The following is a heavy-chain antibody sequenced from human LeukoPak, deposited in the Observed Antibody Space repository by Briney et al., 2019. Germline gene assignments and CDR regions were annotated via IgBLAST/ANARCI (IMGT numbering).Heavy chain of an antibody. CDR3: ARATTYYYDSSGYSTCFGY. CDR1: GGTFSSYA. Sequence: SVTVLCKASGGTFSSYAISWVRQAPGQGLEWMGGIIPIFGTANYAQKFQGRVTITADESTSTAYMELSSLRSEDTAVYYCARATTYYYDSSGYSTCFGYWGQGTLVTVSS. V-gene: IGHV1-69*13. CDR2: IIPIFGTA. D-gene: IGHD3-22*01. J-gene: IGHJ4*02.